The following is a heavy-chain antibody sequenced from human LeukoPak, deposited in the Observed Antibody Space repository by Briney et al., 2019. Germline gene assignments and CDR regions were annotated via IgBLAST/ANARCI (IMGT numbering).Heavy chain of an antibody. Sequence: ASVKVSCKASGYTFTSYGISWLRQAPGQGLEWMGWISAYNGNTNYAQKLQGRVTMTTDTSTSTAYMELRSLRSDDTAVYYCARDRVVVVAATLFDYWGQGTLVTVSS. CDR3: ARDRVVVVAATLFDY. D-gene: IGHD2-15*01. V-gene: IGHV1-18*01. CDR1: GYTFTSYG. J-gene: IGHJ4*02. CDR2: ISAYNGNT.